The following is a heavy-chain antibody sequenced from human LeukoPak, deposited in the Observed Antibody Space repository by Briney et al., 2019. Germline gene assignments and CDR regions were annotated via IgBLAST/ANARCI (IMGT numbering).Heavy chain of an antibody. CDR1: GFTFSSYS. V-gene: IGHV3-21*01. CDR2: ISYSTYV. Sequence: GGSLRLSCATSGFTFSSYSMDWDRQAPGKGLEWVSSISYSTYVYYADSVKGRFTISRDNTKNSLYLQMNSPRVEDTAVYYCARLSGDGVWGQGTLVTVSS. J-gene: IGHJ4*02. D-gene: IGHD7-27*01. CDR3: ARLSGDGV.